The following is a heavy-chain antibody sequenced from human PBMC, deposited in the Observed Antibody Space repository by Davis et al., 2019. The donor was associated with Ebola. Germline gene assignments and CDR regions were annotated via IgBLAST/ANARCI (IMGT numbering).Heavy chain of an antibody. CDR1: GFTFSSYS. CDR2: ISSSSSYI. Sequence: GESLKISCAASGFTFSSYSMNWVRQAPGKGLEWVSSISSSSSYIYYADSVKGRFTISRHNSKNTLYLQMNSLRAEDTAVYYCARDQVAVAGRPGYFDLWGRGTLVTVSS. V-gene: IGHV3-21*04. D-gene: IGHD6-19*01. J-gene: IGHJ2*01. CDR3: ARDQVAVAGRPGYFDL.